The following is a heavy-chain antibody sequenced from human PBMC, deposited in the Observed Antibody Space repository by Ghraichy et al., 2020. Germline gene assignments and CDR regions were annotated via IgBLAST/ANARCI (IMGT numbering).Heavy chain of an antibody. J-gene: IGHJ4*02. D-gene: IGHD3-16*01. CDR2: IGGSGENT. CDR1: GFTFNNYA. Sequence: GGSLRLSCAASGFTFNNYAMTWVRQAPGKGLEWVSAIGGSGENTYYADSVEGRFTVSRDNSRNTLYLQMNDLTDEDTAVYYCAKFGDGDYYVHWGQGTLVTVSS. V-gene: IGHV3-23*01. CDR3: AKFGDGDYYVH.